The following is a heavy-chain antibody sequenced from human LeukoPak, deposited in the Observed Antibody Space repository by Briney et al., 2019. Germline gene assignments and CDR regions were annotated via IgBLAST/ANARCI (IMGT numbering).Heavy chain of an antibody. J-gene: IGHJ6*03. D-gene: IGHD2-15*01. CDR2: MNPNSGNT. CDR1: GYTFPSYD. V-gene: IGHV1-8*01. Sequence: ASVKVSFKASGYTFPSYDINWVRPAAGQGLEWMGWMNPNSGNTGYAQEFQGRVTMNRNTSINTAYMELSSLRSEDTAVYYCAREVVAATYYYYYMGVWGKGTTVTVSS. CDR3: AREVVAATYYYYYMGV.